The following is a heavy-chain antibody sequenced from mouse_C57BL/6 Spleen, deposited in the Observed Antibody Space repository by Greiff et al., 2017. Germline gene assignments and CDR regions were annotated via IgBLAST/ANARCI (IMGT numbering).Heavy chain of an antibody. CDR2: INSGGGST. CDR1: EYEFPSHD. D-gene: IGHD2-4*01. CDR3: ARQGTMSTTDAMDY. Sequence: EVQLMESGGGLVQPGESLKLSCESSEYEFPSHDMTWVRKTPEKRLELVADINSGGGSTYYPDTMERRFIISRDNAKKTLYLQMSSLRSEDTALYYCARQGTMSTTDAMDYWGQGTSVTVSS. V-gene: IGHV5-2*01. J-gene: IGHJ4*01.